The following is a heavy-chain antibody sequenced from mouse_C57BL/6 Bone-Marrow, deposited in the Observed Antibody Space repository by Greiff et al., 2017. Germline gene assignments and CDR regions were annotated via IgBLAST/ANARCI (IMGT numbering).Heavy chain of an antibody. Sequence: QVQLQQPGAELVKPGASVKLSCKASGYTFTSYWMQWVKQRPGQGLEWIGEIDPSDSYTNYNQKFKGKATLTADTSSSTAYMQLSSLTSEDSAVYYCAREVYSNSYFDYWGQGTTLTGSS. V-gene: IGHV1-50*01. CDR1: GYTFTSYW. CDR2: IDPSDSYT. CDR3: AREVYSNSYFDY. J-gene: IGHJ2*01. D-gene: IGHD2-5*01.